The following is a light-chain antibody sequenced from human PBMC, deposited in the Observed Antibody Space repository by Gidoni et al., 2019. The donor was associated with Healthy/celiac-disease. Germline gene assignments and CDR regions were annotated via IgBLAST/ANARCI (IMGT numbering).Light chain of an antibody. CDR2: DAS. J-gene: IGKJ2*01. CDR1: QDISNY. V-gene: IGKV1-33*01. Sequence: DIQMTQSPSSLSASVGDRVTITCQTRQDISNYLNWYQQKPGKAPKLLIYDASNLETGVPSRFSGSGSGTYFTFTISRLQPEDIATYYCQQYDNPFTFGQGTKLEIK. CDR3: QQYDNPFT.